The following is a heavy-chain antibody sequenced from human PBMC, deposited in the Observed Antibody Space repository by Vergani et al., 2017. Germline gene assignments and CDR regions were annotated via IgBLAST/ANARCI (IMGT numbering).Heavy chain of an antibody. CDR2: IHSSGTT. Sequence: QVQLHESGPGLVKPSQTLSLTCTVSGESITSGSFYWSWIRQPAGKGLEWIGRIHSSGTTNYNPSLKSRVTLSVDTSKNQLSLRMTSVTAADPAVYYCARDSWTSELRGVYWFDTWGQGTLVSVSS. CDR1: GESITSGSFY. J-gene: IGHJ5*02. D-gene: IGHD3-10*01. V-gene: IGHV4-61*02. CDR3: ARDSWTSELRGVYWFDT.